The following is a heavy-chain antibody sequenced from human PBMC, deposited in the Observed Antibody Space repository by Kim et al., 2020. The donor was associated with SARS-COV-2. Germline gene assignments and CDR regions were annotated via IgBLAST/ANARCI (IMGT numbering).Heavy chain of an antibody. CDR2: IWYDGSNK. V-gene: IGHV3-33*01. D-gene: IGHD3-9*01. CDR3: ARSEGYYDILTGYLHYYGMDL. CDR1: GFTFSNYG. Sequence: GGSLRLSCAASGFTFSNYGMHWVRQAPGKGLEWVAVIWYDGSNKYYADSVKGRFTISRDNSKNTLYLQMNSLRAEDTAVYNCARSEGYYDILTGYLHYYGMDLWGQGTTVTVSS. J-gene: IGHJ6*02.